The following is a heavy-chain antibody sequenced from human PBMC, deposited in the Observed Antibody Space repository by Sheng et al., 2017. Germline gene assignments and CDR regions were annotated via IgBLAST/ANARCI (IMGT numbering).Heavy chain of an antibody. D-gene: IGHD3-22*01. J-gene: IGHJ3*02. CDR2: INHSGST. V-gene: IGHV4-34*01. CDR3: ARGPGEYYYDSSGYYSFGAFDI. CDR1: GGSFSGYY. Sequence: QVQLQQWGTGLLKPSETLSLTCAVYGGSFSGYYWSWIRQPPGKGLEWIGEINHSGSTNYNPSLKSRVTISVDTSKNQFSLKLSSVTAADTAVYYCARGPGEYYYDSSGYYSFGAFDICGQGTMVTVSS.